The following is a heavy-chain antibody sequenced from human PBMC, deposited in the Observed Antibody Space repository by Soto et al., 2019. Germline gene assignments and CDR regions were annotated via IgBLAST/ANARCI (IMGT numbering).Heavy chain of an antibody. CDR1: GFTFSDYY. Sequence: GGSLRLSCAASGFTFSDYYMSWIRQAPGKGLEWVSYISSSGSTIYYADSVKGRFTISRDNFRSTLYLQLNSLRAEDTATYYCARVEGFLDPFEYWGQGTLVTVSS. J-gene: IGHJ4*02. CDR2: ISSSGSTI. V-gene: IGHV3-11*01. CDR3: ARVEGFLDPFEY. D-gene: IGHD3-3*01.